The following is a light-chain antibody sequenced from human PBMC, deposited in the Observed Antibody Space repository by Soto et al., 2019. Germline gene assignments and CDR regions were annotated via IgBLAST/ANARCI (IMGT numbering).Light chain of an antibody. Sequence: QSALAQPAFESVPPEESITISCTGTNGFVGCFSLDSWYQQQPGKAPKVMISEGHRRPSGVPDRFSGSTSVNSASLTISGLQAAEEGDYDCRSYSSRRSCVFGHGTKGT. CDR3: RSYSSRRSCV. V-gene: IGLV2-14*02. CDR2: EGH. CDR1: NGFVGCFSL. J-gene: IGLJ1*01.